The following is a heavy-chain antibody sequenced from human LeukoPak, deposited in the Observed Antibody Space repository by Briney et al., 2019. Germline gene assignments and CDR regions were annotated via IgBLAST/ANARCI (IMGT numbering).Heavy chain of an antibody. CDR1: GYTFTTYD. D-gene: IGHD3-3*01. V-gene: IGHV1-8*01. CDR3: ARVFGGREIGF. Sequence: ASVKISCKASGYTFTTYDINWVRQASGQGLEWMGWMNPKTGSTAYAQKFQGRVTMTRDTSIDTAYLEMSSLTYEDTAMYYCARVFGGREIGFWGQGTQVTVSS. J-gene: IGHJ4*02. CDR2: MNPKTGST.